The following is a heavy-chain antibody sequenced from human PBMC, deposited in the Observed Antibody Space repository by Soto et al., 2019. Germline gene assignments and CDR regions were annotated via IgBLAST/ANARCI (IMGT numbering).Heavy chain of an antibody. CDR1: GFTFSSYG. J-gene: IGHJ4*02. CDR3: ARHIYAVAGFDY. Sequence: GGSLRLSCAASGFTFSSYGMHWVRQAPGKGLEWVAVIWYDGSNKYYADSVKGRFTISRDNSKNTLYLQMNSLRAEDTAVYYCARHIYAVAGFDYWGQGTLVTVSS. V-gene: IGHV3-33*01. D-gene: IGHD6-19*01. CDR2: IWYDGSNK.